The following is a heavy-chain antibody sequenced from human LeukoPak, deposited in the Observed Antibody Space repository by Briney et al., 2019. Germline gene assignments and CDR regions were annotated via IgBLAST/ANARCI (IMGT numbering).Heavy chain of an antibody. CDR1: GFTFNNYW. D-gene: IGHD6-6*01. CDR2: INNDGSSA. CDR3: ASGGGLGSSSDY. Sequence: GGSLRLSCAASGFTFNNYWIHWVRQVPGKGLVWVSRINNDGSSASYVDSVKGRFTISRDNSKNTLYLQMNSLRVEDTAVYYCASGGGLGSSSDYWGQGTLVTVSS. J-gene: IGHJ4*02. V-gene: IGHV3-74*01.